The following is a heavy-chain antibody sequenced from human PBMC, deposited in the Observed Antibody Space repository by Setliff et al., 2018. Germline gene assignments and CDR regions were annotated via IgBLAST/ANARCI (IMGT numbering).Heavy chain of an antibody. Sequence: ASVKVSCKASGYSFSDFYIHWVRQDPGRGPEWMGSINPKSGVTRYVQKFQGRVTITRDTSISTAYMELSSLRSDDTAVYYCAREGYCTNGVCNYFDYWGQGTLVTVSS. J-gene: IGHJ4*02. V-gene: IGHV1-2*02. CDR3: AREGYCTNGVCNYFDY. CDR1: GYSFSDFY. D-gene: IGHD2-8*01. CDR2: INPKSGVT.